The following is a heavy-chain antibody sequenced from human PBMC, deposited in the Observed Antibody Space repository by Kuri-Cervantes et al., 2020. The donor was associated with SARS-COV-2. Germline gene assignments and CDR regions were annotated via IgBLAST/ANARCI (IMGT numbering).Heavy chain of an antibody. CDR1: GFTFSSYE. CDR2: ISSSGSTI. CDR3: ARGIGSYYDILTGYWDYYGMDV. D-gene: IGHD3-9*01. V-gene: IGHV3-48*03. J-gene: IGHJ6*02. Sequence: GESLKISCAASGFTFSSYEMNWVRQAPGKVLEWVSYISSSGSTIYYADSVKGRFTISKDNSKNTLYLQMNSLRAEDTAVYYCARGIGSYYDILTGYWDYYGMDVWGQGTTVTVSS.